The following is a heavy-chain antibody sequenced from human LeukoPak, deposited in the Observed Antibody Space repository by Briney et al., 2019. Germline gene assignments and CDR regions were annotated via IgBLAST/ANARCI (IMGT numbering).Heavy chain of an antibody. CDR2: INHSGST. CDR3: ARVTYYDFWSGYGVWFDP. J-gene: IGHJ5*02. D-gene: IGHD3-3*01. CDR1: GGSFSGYY. V-gene: IGHV4-34*01. Sequence: PSETLSLTCAVYGGSFSGYYWSWIRQPPGKGLEWIGEINHSGSTNYNPSLKSRVTISVDTSKNQFSLKLSSVTAADTAVYYCARVTYYDFWSGYGVWFDPWGQGTLVTVPS.